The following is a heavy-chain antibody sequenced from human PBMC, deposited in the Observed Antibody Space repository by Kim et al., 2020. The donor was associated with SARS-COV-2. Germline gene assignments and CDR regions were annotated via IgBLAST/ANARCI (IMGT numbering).Heavy chain of an antibody. J-gene: IGHJ4*02. Sequence: ASVKVSCKASGYTFTSYAMNWVRQAPGQGLEWMGWINTNTGNPTYAQGFTGRFVFSLDTSVSTASXQISSLKAADTAVYXCANRXGPPXVQGVXLDYWGQXTLVXVSS. D-gene: IGHD3-10*01. CDR2: INTNTGNP. CDR3: ANRXGPPXVQGVXLDY. V-gene: IGHV7-4-1*02. CDR1: GYTFTSYA.